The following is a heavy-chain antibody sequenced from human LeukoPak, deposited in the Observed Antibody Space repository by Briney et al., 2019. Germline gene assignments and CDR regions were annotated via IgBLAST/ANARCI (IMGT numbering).Heavy chain of an antibody. J-gene: IGHJ6*02. CDR3: ARVTMDYYGMDV. Sequence: PSETLSLTCTVSGGSISSYYWSWIRQPPEKGLEWIGSIYYSGSTYYNPSLKSRVTISVDRSKNQFSLKLSSVTAADTAVYYCARVTMDYYGMDVWGQGTTVTVSS. CDR1: GGSISSYY. CDR2: IYYSGST. V-gene: IGHV4-59*12. D-gene: IGHD1-1*01.